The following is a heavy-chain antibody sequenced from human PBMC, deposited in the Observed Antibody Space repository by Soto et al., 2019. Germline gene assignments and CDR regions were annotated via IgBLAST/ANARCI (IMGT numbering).Heavy chain of an antibody. CDR1: GFRFSDYA. CDR2: VSSDGNRK. CDR3: AKVQTSGPGPPFSCDI. Sequence: WGSLGLSCSSSGFRFSDYAIHWVRQAPDKGLEWVATVSSDGNRKYYATSVKGRFAISKDKSMGTLFLQMDSLGADDTAVYYCAKVQTSGPGPPFSCDIWGQGTMVTVSS. J-gene: IGHJ3*02. V-gene: IGHV3-30*18. D-gene: IGHD6-19*01.